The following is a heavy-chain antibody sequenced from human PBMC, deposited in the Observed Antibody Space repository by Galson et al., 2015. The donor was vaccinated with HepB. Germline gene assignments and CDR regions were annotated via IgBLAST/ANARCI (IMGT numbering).Heavy chain of an antibody. D-gene: IGHD6-19*01. CDR2: IHSDGISS. CDR3: VRGPYATTVAGGPFDY. CDR1: GFIFSNYW. V-gene: IGHV3-74*01. J-gene: IGHJ4*02. Sequence: SLRLSCAASGFIFSNYWMHWVRHAPGKGLVWVSRIHSDGISSTYADSVKGRFTISRDNAKNTLYLQMNSLRAEDTAVYYCVRGPYATTVAGGPFDYWGQGSLVTVSS.